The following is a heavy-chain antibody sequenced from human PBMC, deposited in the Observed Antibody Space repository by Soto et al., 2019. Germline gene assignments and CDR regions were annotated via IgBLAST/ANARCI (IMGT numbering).Heavy chain of an antibody. D-gene: IGHD2-2*02. CDR1: GGTFSSYA. CDR2: ISPIFGTA. J-gene: IGHJ6*02. Sequence: QVQLVQSGAEVKKPGSSVKVSCKASGGTFSSYAISWVRQAPGQGLEWMGGISPIFGTANYAQKFQGRVTITADESTSTAYMELSSLRSEDTAVYYCARGRGYCSSTSCYIYYYYGMDVWGQGTTVTVSS. V-gene: IGHV1-69*01. CDR3: ARGRGYCSSTSCYIYYYYGMDV.